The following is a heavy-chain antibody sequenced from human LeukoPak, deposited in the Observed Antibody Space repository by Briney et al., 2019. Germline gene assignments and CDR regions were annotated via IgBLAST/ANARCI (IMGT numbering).Heavy chain of an antibody. J-gene: IGHJ3*02. D-gene: IGHD3-22*01. CDR1: GFTFRHHW. Sequence: GGSLRLSCATSGFTFRHHWMSWVRQAPGKGLEWVANINLDGSKKYYVDSVKGRFTISRDNAHNSLYLQMNSLRAEDTAVYYCAKEEAMIAIKDAFDIWGQGTMVTVSS. CDR2: INLDGSKK. V-gene: IGHV3-7*03. CDR3: AKEEAMIAIKDAFDI.